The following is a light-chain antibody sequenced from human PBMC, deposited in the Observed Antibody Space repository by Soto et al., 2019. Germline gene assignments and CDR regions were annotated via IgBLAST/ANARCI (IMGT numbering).Light chain of an antibody. J-gene: IGKJ5*01. V-gene: IGKV2-28*01. CDR3: MQALQTPFIT. CDR1: QSLLHSNGYNY. Sequence: DIVMTQSPLSLPVTPGEPASISCRSSQSLLHSNGYNYLDWYLQKLGQSPQLLIYLGSNRASGVPDRFSGSGSGTDFTLKISRVEAEDVGVYYCMQALQTPFITFGQGTRLEIK. CDR2: LGS.